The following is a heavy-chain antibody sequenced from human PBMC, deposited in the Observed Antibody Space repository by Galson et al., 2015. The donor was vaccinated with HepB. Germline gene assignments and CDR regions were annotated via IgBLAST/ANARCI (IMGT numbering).Heavy chain of an antibody. CDR3: AKDGEKLWFGELLWYYYYYGTDV. D-gene: IGHD3-10*01. CDR2: ISYDGSNK. V-gene: IGHV3-30*18. CDR1: GFTFSSYG. J-gene: IGHJ6*02. Sequence: SLRLSCAASGFTFSSYGMHWVRQAPGKGLEWVAVISYDGSNKYYADSVKGRFTISRDNSKNTLYLQMNSLRAEDTAVYYCAKDGEKLWFGELLWYYYYYGTDVWGQGTTVTVSS.